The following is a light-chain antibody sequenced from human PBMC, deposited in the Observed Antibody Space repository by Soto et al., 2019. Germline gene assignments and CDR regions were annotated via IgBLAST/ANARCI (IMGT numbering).Light chain of an antibody. J-gene: IGKJ2*01. CDR1: QSISSY. CDR3: QQSYSTLMYT. V-gene: IGKV1-39*01. CDR2: AAS. Sequence: DIQMTQSPSSLSASVGDRVTITCRASQSISSYLNWYQQKPGKAPKLLIYAASSLQSGVPSRFSGGGSGTDFTLTISSLQPEDFATYYCQQSYSTLMYTFGQGTKVDIK.